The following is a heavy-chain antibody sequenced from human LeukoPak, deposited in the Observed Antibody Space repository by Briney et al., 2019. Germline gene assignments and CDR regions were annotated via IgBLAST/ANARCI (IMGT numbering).Heavy chain of an antibody. V-gene: IGHV4-61*02. CDR1: GGSISSGRYY. D-gene: IGHD2-15*01. CDR3: ARAFLVGYSPEEYFFDY. Sequence: SETLPLTCTVSGGSISSGRYYWSWIRQPAGKGLEWIGRIYTRGNTNYNPSLKSRVSISIDTSKNQFSLKLNSVTAADTAVYYCARAFLVGYSPEEYFFDYWGQGTLVTVSS. CDR2: IYTRGNT. J-gene: IGHJ4*02.